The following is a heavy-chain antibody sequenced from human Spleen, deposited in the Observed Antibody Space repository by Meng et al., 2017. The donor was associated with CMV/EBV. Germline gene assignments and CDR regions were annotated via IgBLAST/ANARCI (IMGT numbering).Heavy chain of an antibody. Sequence: GGSLRLSCAASGFTFSSYNMNWVRQAPGKGLEWVSSISSSRSYIYYADSVKGRFTISRDNAKNSLYQQMNSLRAEDTAVYYWARWELVQQQSVSGFDTWGQGTLVTVSS. CDR2: ISSSRSYI. CDR1: GFTFSSYN. J-gene: IGHJ5*02. V-gene: IGHV3-21*01. D-gene: IGHD3-10*01. CDR3: ARWELVQQQSVSGFDT.